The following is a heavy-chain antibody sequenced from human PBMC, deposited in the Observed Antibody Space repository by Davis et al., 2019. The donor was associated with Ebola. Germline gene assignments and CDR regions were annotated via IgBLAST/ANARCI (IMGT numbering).Heavy chain of an antibody. Sequence: PGGSLRLSCAASGFTFSSYAMHWVRQAPGKGLEWVAVISYDGSNKYYADSVKGRFTISRDNSKNTLYLQMNSLRAEDTAVYYCARTGYYKYYYYYYYMDVWGKGTTVTVSS. CDR3: ARTGYYKYYYYYYYMDV. CDR2: ISYDGSNK. J-gene: IGHJ6*03. V-gene: IGHV3-30-3*01. D-gene: IGHD3-9*01. CDR1: GFTFSSYA.